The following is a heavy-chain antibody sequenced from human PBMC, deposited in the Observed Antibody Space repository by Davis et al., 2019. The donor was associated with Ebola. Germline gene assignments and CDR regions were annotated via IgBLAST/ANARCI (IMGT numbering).Heavy chain of an antibody. Sequence: PGGSLRLSCAASGFTFSDHYMDWVRQAPGKGLEWLGRTRNRANSYTTEYAASVKGRFIVSRDDSRNSLFLQMNSLKTEDTAVYYCARAGSYNWRDFDNWGQGTLVAVSS. CDR3: ARAGSYNWRDFDN. J-gene: IGHJ4*02. CDR1: GFTFSDHY. D-gene: IGHD1-1*01. V-gene: IGHV3-72*01. CDR2: TRNRANSYTT.